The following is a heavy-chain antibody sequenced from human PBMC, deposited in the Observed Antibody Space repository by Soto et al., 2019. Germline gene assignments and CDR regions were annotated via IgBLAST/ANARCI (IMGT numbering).Heavy chain of an antibody. CDR3: ATDRTDGRRGTCFFDY. CDR2: ISSDGNNK. Sequence: QVQLVESGGGVVQPGRSLRLSCAASGFPFSSYAMHWVRQAPGKGLEWVAGISSDGNNKYYADSVKGRFTISRDKSKDTLYLQMNSLRADGTAVYYCATDRTDGRRGTCFFDYWGQGTLVTVSS. V-gene: IGHV3-30-3*01. D-gene: IGHD2-15*01. CDR1: GFPFSSYA. J-gene: IGHJ4*02.